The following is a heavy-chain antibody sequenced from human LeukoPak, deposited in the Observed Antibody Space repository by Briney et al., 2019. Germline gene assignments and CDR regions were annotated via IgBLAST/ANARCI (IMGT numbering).Heavy chain of an antibody. Sequence: GGSLRPSCAASGFTFSSYSMNWVRQAPGKGLEWVSSISSSSSYIYYADSVKGRFTISRDNAKNSLYLQMNSLRAEDTAVYYCARDREGSSFFDYWGQGTLVTVSS. J-gene: IGHJ4*02. CDR1: GFTFSSYS. CDR3: ARDREGSSFFDY. V-gene: IGHV3-21*01. D-gene: IGHD1-26*01. CDR2: ISSSSSYI.